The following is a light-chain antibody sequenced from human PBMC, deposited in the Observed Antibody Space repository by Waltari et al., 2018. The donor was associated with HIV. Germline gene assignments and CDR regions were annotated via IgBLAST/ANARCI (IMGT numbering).Light chain of an antibody. CDR3: QQYSNWPRT. CDR2: GAS. CDR1: QSVSSN. Sequence: EIVMTQSPATLSVSPGERATLSCRASQSVSSNLAWYQHKPGQAPRLFIYGASTSATGIPARFSGSGSGTDFTLTISSLQSEDFAVYYCQQYSNWPRTFGQGTKVEIK. V-gene: IGKV3-15*01. J-gene: IGKJ1*01.